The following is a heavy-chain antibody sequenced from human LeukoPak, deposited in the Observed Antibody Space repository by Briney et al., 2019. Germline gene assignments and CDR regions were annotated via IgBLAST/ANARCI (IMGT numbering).Heavy chain of an antibody. D-gene: IGHD4-23*01. V-gene: IGHV3-74*01. Sequence: GGSLRLSCAASGFTFSTYWMHWVRQAPGKGLVRVSRISSDGSIAINADSVEGRFTVSRDNAKNTLYLQMNSLRVEDTAVYYCARAEYGGNSDFHYWGQGTLVTVSS. CDR3: ARAEYGGNSDFHY. CDR2: ISSDGSIA. CDR1: GFTFSTYW. J-gene: IGHJ4*02.